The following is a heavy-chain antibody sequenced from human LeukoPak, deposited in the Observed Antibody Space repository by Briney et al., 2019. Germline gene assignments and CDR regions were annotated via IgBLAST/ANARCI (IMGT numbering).Heavy chain of an antibody. CDR1: GFIFSSYA. CDR3: ARASPGSLAATLDY. CDR2: ISYDGNNK. V-gene: IGHV3-30*04. D-gene: IGHD6-6*01. Sequence: GGSLRLSCAASGFIFSSYAMHWVRQAPGKGLEWVAVISYDGNNKYYADSVKGRFTISRDNSKNTLYLHMNSLRAEDTAVYYCARASPGSLAATLDYWGQGTLVTVSS. J-gene: IGHJ4*02.